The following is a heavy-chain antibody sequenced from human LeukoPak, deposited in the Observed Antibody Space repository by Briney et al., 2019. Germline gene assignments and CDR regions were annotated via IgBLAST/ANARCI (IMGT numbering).Heavy chain of an antibody. D-gene: IGHD2-2*01. Sequence: ASVKVSCKASGGTFGSYAISWVRQAPGQGLEWMGGIIPIFGAANYAQKFQGRVTITADESTSTAYMELSSLRSEDTAAYYCARGVVPAPEPVEYFQHWGQGTLVTVSS. CDR2: IIPIFGAA. J-gene: IGHJ1*01. V-gene: IGHV1-69*13. CDR1: GGTFGSYA. CDR3: ARGVVPAPEPVEYFQH.